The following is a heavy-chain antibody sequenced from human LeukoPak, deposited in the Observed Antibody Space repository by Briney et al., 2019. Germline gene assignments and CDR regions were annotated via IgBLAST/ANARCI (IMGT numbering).Heavy chain of an antibody. V-gene: IGHV3-23*01. J-gene: IGHJ4*02. CDR3: AKDSLYSGSYLDY. D-gene: IGHD1-26*01. CDR1: GFTFSSYS. Sequence: GGSRRLSCAASGFTFSSYSMSWVRQAPAKGVEWVSAISGSGGSTYYADSVKGRFTISRDNSKNTLYLQMNSLRAEDTAVYYCAKDSLYSGSYLDYWGQGTLVTVSS. CDR2: ISGSGGST.